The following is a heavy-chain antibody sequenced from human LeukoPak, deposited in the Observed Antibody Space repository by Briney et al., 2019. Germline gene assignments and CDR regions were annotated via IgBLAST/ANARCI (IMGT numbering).Heavy chain of an antibody. Sequence: GASVKVSCKASGYTFTSYDINWVRQATGQGLEWMGWMNPNSGNTGYAQKLQGRVTMTRNTSISTAYMELTSLRSADTAVYYCARGRYKKGYCGYGLGDFWGQGTLVTVSS. D-gene: IGHD5-12*01. CDR1: GYTFTSYD. CDR2: MNPNSGNT. J-gene: IGHJ4*02. V-gene: IGHV1-8*01. CDR3: ARGRYKKGYCGYGLGDF.